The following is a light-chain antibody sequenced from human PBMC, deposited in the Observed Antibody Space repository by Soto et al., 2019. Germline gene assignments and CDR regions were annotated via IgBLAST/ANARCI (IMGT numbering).Light chain of an antibody. CDR2: DAS. CDR3: QQYASLPIT. Sequence: VRMTQSPSSLSASLGYRVIITCQACQGINNYLNWYQQKPGKAPKLLIYDASNLDTGVPSRFTGSGSGTDFTFTITSLQSDDVATYYCQQYASLPITFGQGTRLEIK. J-gene: IGKJ5*01. CDR1: QGINNY. V-gene: IGKV1-33*01.